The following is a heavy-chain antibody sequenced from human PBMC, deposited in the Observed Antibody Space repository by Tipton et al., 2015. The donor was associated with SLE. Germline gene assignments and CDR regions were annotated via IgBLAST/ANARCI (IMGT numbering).Heavy chain of an antibody. J-gene: IGHJ2*01. V-gene: IGHV3-21*01. CDR1: GFTFSSYA. CDR3: AREVVYAIGWYFDL. D-gene: IGHD2-8*02. CDR2: ISSSSSYI. Sequence: SLRLSCAASGFTFSSYAMSWVRQAPGKGLEWVSSISSSSSYIYYADSVKGRFTISRDNAKNSLYLQMNSLRAEDTAVYYCAREVVYAIGWYFDLWGRGTLVTVSS.